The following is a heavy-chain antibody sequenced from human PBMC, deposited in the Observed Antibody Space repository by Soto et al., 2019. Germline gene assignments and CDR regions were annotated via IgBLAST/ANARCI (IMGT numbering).Heavy chain of an antibody. CDR2: IIPIFGTA. D-gene: IGHD1-7*01. J-gene: IGHJ4*02. CDR3: ARDPSITGTTSDYFDY. V-gene: IGHV1-69*13. Sequence: ASVKVSCKASGGTFSIYAISCVLQSPLQGLDWMGGIIPIFGTANYAQKFQGRVTITADESTSTAYMELSSLRSEDTAVYYCARDPSITGTTSDYFDYWGQGTLVTVS. CDR1: GGTFSIYA.